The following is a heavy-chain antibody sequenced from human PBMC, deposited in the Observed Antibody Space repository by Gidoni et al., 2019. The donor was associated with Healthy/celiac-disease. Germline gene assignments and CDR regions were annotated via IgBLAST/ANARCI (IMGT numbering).Heavy chain of an antibody. Sequence: QLQLQESGPGLVKPSQTLSLTCTVSGGSISSSSYYWGWIRQPPGKGLAWRGSIYYRGSTYYIPSPKSRGTRSVDTSKNQFSLKLSSVTGADTAVDYCARHRKATDYYGSGSLNWFDPWGQGTLVTVSS. D-gene: IGHD3-10*01. CDR1: GGSISSSSYY. J-gene: IGHJ5*02. CDR3: ARHRKATDYYGSGSLNWFDP. CDR2: IYYRGST. V-gene: IGHV4-39*01.